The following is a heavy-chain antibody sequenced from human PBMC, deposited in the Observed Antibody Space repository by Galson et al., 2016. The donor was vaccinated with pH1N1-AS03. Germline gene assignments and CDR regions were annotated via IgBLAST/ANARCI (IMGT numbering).Heavy chain of an antibody. CDR1: GFTFSDYY. V-gene: IGHV3-11*01. J-gene: IGHJ4*02. Sequence: SLRLSCAASGFTFSDYYMSWIRQAPGKGLEWISCITSSGGSGPTIYYADSVKGRFTISRDNAKNSLYLQMNSLRADDTAVYYCARDWYDIWTGYLVDPFDYWGQGALVTVSS. CDR2: ITSSGGSGPTI. D-gene: IGHD3-9*01. CDR3: ARDWYDIWTGYLVDPFDY.